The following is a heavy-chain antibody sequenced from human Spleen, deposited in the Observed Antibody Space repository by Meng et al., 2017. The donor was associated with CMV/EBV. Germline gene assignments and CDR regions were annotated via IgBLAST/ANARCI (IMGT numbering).Heavy chain of an antibody. D-gene: IGHD5-18*01. CDR2: ISGSGGST. V-gene: IGHV3-23*01. CDR3: AKVIAGYSYAAGYFDY. J-gene: IGHJ4*02. Sequence: GGSLRLSCAASGFTVRSNYMSWVRQSPGKGLEWVSAISGSGGSTYYADSVKGRFTISRDNSKNTPYLQMNSLRAEDTAVYYCAKVIAGYSYAAGYFDYWGQGTLVTVSS. CDR1: GFTVRSNY.